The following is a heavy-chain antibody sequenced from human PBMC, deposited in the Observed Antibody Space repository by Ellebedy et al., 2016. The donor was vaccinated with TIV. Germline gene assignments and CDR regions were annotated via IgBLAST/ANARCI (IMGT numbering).Heavy chain of an antibody. V-gene: IGHV4-28*01. CDR2: IYYSGTT. CDR3: ARTGGGSFFLLHFDF. D-gene: IGHD1-26*01. Sequence: SETLSLTCAVSGYSISSSNWWGWIRPPPGKGLEWIGFIYYSGTTYYNPSLKSRVTMSVDTSKHQFSLKLSSVTAADTAVYYCARTGGGSFFLLHFDFWGQGTLVTVSS. CDR1: GYSISSSNW. J-gene: IGHJ4*02.